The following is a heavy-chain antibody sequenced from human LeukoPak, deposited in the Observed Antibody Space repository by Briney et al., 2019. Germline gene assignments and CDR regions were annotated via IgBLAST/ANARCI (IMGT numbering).Heavy chain of an antibody. CDR2: IYYSGST. CDR3: ASHLNDCGGDCYSEDH. D-gene: IGHD2-21*02. Sequence: PSETLSLTCTVTGGSISSGDYYWTWIRQPPGKGLEWIGYIYYSGSTYYNPSLKSRVTISVDTSKNQFSLKLSSVTAADTAVYYCASHLNDCGGDCYSEDHWGQGTLVTVSS. CDR1: GGSISSGDYY. J-gene: IGHJ4*02. V-gene: IGHV4-30-4*01.